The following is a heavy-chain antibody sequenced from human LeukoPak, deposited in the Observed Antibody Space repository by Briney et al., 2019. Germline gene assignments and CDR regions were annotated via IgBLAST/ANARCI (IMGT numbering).Heavy chain of an antibody. CDR3: ARDRYDFWSGLYYYYYMDV. J-gene: IGHJ6*03. CDR1: GYTFTSYD. Sequence: ASVKVSCKASGYTFTSYDINWVRQATGQGLEWMGWMNPNSGNTGYAQKFQGRVTMTRDTSISTAYMELSRLRSDDTAVYYCARDRYDFWSGLYYYYYMDVWGKGTTVTVSS. CDR2: MNPNSGNT. D-gene: IGHD3-3*01. V-gene: IGHV1-8*02.